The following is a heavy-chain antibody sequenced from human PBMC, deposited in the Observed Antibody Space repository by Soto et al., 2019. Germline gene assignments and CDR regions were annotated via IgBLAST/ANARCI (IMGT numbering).Heavy chain of an antibody. D-gene: IGHD3-10*01. CDR1: GVSISSGGYY. J-gene: IGHJ4*02. CDR2: IYYSGST. V-gene: IGHV4-31*03. Sequence: SETLSLTCPVSGVSISSGGYYWSWIRQHPGKGLEWIGYIYYSGSTYYNPSLKSRVTISVDTSKNQFSLKLSSVTAADTAVYYCARYYYGSGSYTLDYWGQGTLVTVSS. CDR3: ARYYYGSGSYTLDY.